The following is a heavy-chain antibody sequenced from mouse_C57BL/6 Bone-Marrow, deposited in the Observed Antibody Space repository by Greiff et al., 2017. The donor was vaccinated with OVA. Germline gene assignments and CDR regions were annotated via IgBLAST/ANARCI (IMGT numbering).Heavy chain of an antibody. CDR2: IDPSDSYT. Sequence: VKLKQPGAELVKPGASVKLSCKASGYTFTSYWMQWVKQRPGQGLEWIGEIDPSDSYTNYNQKFKGKATLTVDTSSSTAYMQLSSLTSEDSAVYYCARWDWDWFAYWGQGTLVTVSA. CDR1: GYTFTSYW. D-gene: IGHD4-1*01. V-gene: IGHV1-50*01. CDR3: ARWDWDWFAY. J-gene: IGHJ3*01.